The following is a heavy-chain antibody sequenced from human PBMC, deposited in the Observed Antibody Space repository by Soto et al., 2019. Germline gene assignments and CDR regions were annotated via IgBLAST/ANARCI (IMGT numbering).Heavy chain of an antibody. V-gene: IGHV3-33*01. CDR1: GFTFSSYG. CDR2: IWYDGSNK. D-gene: IGHD6-19*01. CDR3: ARDQVAGGFAYYYGMDV. J-gene: IGHJ6*02. Sequence: QVQLVESGGGVVQPGRSLRLSCAASGFTFSSYGMHWVRQAPGKGLEWVAVIWYDGSNKYYADSVKGRFTISRDNSKNTLYLQMNSLRAEDTAVYCCARDQVAGGFAYYYGMDVWGQGTTVTVSS.